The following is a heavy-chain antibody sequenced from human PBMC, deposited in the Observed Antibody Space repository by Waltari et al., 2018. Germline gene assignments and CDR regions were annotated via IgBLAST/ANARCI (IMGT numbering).Heavy chain of an antibody. J-gene: IGHJ4*02. CDR1: GMTLSSCW. CDR2: IKQDGSEK. Sequence: EVQLVESGGGSVQPGGSLRLSCAASGMTLSSCWMNWVRQAPGKGLELVANIKQDGSEKNDVDSVEGRFSISRDNAQNSLYLQMNSLRAEDTAIYYCVTGLTTVTAKDYFDHWGQGALVTVSS. D-gene: IGHD4-17*01. V-gene: IGHV3-7*01. CDR3: VTGLTTVTAKDYFDH.